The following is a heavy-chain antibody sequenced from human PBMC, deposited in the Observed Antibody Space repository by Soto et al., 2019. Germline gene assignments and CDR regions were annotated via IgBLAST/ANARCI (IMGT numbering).Heavy chain of an antibody. CDR2: INQDGSAK. CDR3: GRGFGGTH. J-gene: IGHJ4*02. D-gene: IGHD2-15*01. CDR1: GFTFNNYY. Sequence: EVQLVESGGGLVQPGGSLRLSCAASGFTFNNYYMVWVRKAPGRGLEWVTNINQDGSAKYYVESVKGRFTISRDNAKSSLYLQINSLRAEYTATYYCGRGFGGTHWGQGSLVTVSS. V-gene: IGHV3-7*05.